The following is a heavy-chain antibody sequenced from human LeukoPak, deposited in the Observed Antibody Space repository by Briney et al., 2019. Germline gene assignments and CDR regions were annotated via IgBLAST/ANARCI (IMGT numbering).Heavy chain of an antibody. J-gene: IGHJ5*02. CDR3: ARDNSVGDIAWWFDP. CDR1: GYTFSSYY. CDR2: VNPVSGST. Sequence: ASVKVSCKASGYTFSSYYMHWVRQAPGQGPEWMGTVNPVSGSTTYAQKFQGRVTMTRDMSTSTDYMELSSLRSEDTAVYYCARDNSVGDIAWWFDPWGQGTLVTVSS. V-gene: IGHV1-46*01. D-gene: IGHD3-10*01.